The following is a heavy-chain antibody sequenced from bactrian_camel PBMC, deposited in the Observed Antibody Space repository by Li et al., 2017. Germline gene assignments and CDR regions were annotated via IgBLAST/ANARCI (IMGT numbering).Heavy chain of an antibody. CDR1: GYDDKSGC. D-gene: IGHD3*01. CDR3: ASGLSDIDCYMGSGKTV. V-gene: IGHV3S1*01. CDR2: GYTGASSP. J-gene: IGHJ4*01. Sequence: VQLVESGGGSVQAGESLTLSCALSGYDDKSGCLAWFRQSPGKERERVAIGYTGASSPVYSDSVKDRFTISMDKSKNIFYLRMNNLKAEDTAMYYCASGLSDIDCYMGSGKTVWGQGTQVTVS.